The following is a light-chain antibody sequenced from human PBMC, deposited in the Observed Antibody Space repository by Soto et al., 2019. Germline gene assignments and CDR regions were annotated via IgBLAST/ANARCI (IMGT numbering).Light chain of an antibody. CDR2: DAS. V-gene: IGKV3-11*01. CDR1: QIVSTS. J-gene: IGKJ1*01. Sequence: IVLTQSPVTLAVSPGESAVLSCRASQIVSTSLAWYQHKPGQAPRLFIYDASKRAPGIPARFTGSGSGAHFTLTISSLEPEDIAVYYCQVRDVWPSFGQGTKVEIK. CDR3: QVRDVWPS.